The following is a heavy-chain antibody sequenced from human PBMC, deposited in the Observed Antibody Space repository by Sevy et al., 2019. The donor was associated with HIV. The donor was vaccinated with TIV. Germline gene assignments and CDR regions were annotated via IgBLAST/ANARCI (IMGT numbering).Heavy chain of an antibody. V-gene: IGHV3-30-3*01. J-gene: IGHJ6*02. CDR2: ISYDGSDT. Sequence: GGSLRLSCAASGFAFSNYYAMHWVRQAPSKGVEWVALISYDGSDTYYADSVKGRFTVSRDNFKNTLFLQMNSLTTEDTAVYYCARPRANYVDHYFFYAMDVWGQGTTVTVSS. CDR1: GFAFSNYYA. CDR3: ARPRANYVDHYFFYAMDV. D-gene: IGHD4-17*01.